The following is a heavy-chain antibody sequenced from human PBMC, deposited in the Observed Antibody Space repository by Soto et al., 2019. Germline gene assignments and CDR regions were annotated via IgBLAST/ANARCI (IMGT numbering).Heavy chain of an antibody. CDR1: GGSFSCYY. CDR2: INHSGST. D-gene: IGHD7-27*01. V-gene: IGHV4-34*01. CDR3: ARQYWGYFDY. Sequence: SETLSLTCAVYGGSFSCYYWSWIRQPPGKGLEWIGEINHSGSTNYNPSLKSRVTISVDTSKNQFSLKLSSVTAADTAVYYCARQYWGYFDYWGQGTLVTVSS. J-gene: IGHJ4*02.